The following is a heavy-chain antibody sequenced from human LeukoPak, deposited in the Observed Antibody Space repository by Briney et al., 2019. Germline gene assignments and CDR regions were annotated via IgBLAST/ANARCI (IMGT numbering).Heavy chain of an antibody. CDR1: GYSFTNYW. V-gene: IGHV5-51*01. CDR2: IHTGDSGT. Sequence: GEPLKISCMSSGYSFTNYWIGWVRQMPGKGLEWMGIIHTGDSGTRYSPSSQGQVTMSLDESITTAYLQWSSLRASDSAIYYCARGGSYRYGSSDYCGQGTLVSVSP. CDR3: ARGGSYRYGSSDY. J-gene: IGHJ4*02. D-gene: IGHD5-18*01.